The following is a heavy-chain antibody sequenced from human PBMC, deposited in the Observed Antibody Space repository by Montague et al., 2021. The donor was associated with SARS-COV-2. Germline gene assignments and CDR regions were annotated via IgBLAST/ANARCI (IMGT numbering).Heavy chain of an antibody. V-gene: IGHV4-31*03. J-gene: IGHJ2*01. CDR2: IYYSGST. CDR1: GGSISGVGYY. D-gene: IGHD2-15*01. Sequence: TLSLTCTVSGGSISGVGYYWSWIRQHPGKGLEWIGYIYYSGSTYYNPSLKSRVTISVDTSKNPFSLKLSSVTAADTAVYYCARVLGGYCSGGSCYRGWYFDLWGHGTLVTVSS. CDR3: ARVLGGYCSGGSCYRGWYFDL.